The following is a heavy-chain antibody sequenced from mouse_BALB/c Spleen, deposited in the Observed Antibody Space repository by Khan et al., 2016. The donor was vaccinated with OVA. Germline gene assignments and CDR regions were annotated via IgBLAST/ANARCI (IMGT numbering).Heavy chain of an antibody. Sequence: VQLKESGPGLVAPSQSLSITCTVSGFSLTSYGVHWVRQPPGKGLEWLGTIWAGGSTNYNSALLYRLSIIKDNSKSQVFLKMNSLQTDDTAIYYGAIEVYYGNRYYFDYWGQGTTLTVSS. CDR2: IWAGGST. D-gene: IGHD2-1*01. CDR1: GFSLTSYG. CDR3: AIEVYYGNRYYFDY. V-gene: IGHV2-9*02. J-gene: IGHJ2*01.